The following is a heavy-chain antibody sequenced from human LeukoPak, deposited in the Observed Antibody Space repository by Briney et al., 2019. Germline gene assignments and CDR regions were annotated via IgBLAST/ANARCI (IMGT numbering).Heavy chain of an antibody. J-gene: IGHJ4*02. Sequence: PGGSLRLSCAASGFTFSSYAMSWVRQAPGKGLEWVAVISYDGSNKYYADSVKGRFTISRDNSKNTLYLQMNSLRAEDTAVYYCAKSLITYCSGGSCQSDYWGQGTLVTVSS. CDR2: ISYDGSNK. CDR3: AKSLITYCSGGSCQSDY. CDR1: GFTFSSYA. V-gene: IGHV3-30*18. D-gene: IGHD2-15*01.